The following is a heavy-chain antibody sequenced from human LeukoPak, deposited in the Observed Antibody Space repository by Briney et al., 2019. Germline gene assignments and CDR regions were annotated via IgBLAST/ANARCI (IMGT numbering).Heavy chain of an antibody. V-gene: IGHV3-66*01. J-gene: IGHJ3*02. D-gene: IGHD1-26*01. CDR3: ARDLSGSYGAFDI. CDR2: VYSGGST. Sequence: GSLRLSCAVSGFTVSSNHMSWVRQAPGKGLEWISLVYSGGSTYYADSVKGRFTISRDNSKNTLYLQMNSLRAEDTAVYYCARDLSGSYGAFDIWGQGTMVTVSS. CDR1: GFTVSSNH.